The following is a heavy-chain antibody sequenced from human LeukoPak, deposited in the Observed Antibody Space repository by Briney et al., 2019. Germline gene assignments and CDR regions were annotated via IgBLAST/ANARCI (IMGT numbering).Heavy chain of an antibody. CDR1: GFTFSNAW. J-gene: IGHJ4*02. V-gene: IGHV3-15*01. CDR2: IKSKTDGGTT. CDR3: TTDPTQNYYFDY. Sequence: SGGSLRLSCAASGFTFSNAWMSWVRQAPGKGLEWVGRIKSKTDGGTTDYAAPVKGRFTISRDGSKNTLYLQMNSLKTEDTAVYYCTTDPTQNYYFDYWGQGTLVNVFS.